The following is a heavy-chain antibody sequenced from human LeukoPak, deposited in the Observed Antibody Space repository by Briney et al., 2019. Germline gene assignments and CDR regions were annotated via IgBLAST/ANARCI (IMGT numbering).Heavy chain of an antibody. CDR3: AKGRGWEASYYYYYMDV. CDR2: ISDSGGRI. CDR1: GFTFNSYA. D-gene: IGHD1-26*01. Sequence: GGSLRLSCAASGFTFNSYAMTWVRQAPGKGLEWVSLISDSGGRIYYADSVKGRFTISRDNSKNTLYLQMNSLRAEDTAVYYCAKGRGWEASYYYYYMDVWGKGTTVTISS. J-gene: IGHJ6*03. V-gene: IGHV3-23*01.